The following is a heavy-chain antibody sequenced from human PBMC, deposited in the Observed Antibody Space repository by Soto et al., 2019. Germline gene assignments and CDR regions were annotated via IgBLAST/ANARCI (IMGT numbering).Heavy chain of an antibody. V-gene: IGHV1-2*02. D-gene: IGHD6-6*01. J-gene: IGHJ4*02. CDR2: INPNSGGT. CDR1: GYTFTGYD. CDR3: AMRSHHSSSASSDY. Sequence: ASVKVSWKASGYTFTGYDMHWVRQAPGQGLEWMGWINPNSGGTNYAQKFQGRVTMTRXXXXXXAXMXLXXXXSDXTAVYYCAMRSHHSSSASSDYWGQGTLVTVSS.